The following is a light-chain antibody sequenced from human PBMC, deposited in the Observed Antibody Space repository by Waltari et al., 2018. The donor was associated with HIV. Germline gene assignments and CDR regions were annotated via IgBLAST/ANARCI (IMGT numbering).Light chain of an antibody. CDR3: NSYAGSNNWV. CDR2: EVS. V-gene: IGLV2-8*01. CDR1: SSDVGGYNY. J-gene: IGLJ3*02. Sequence: SGSPGQSVTISCTGTSSDVGGYNYVSWYQQHPGKAPKLMIYEVSKRPSGVPDRFSGSKSGNTASLTVSGLQAEDEADYYCNSYAGSNNWVFGGGTKLTVL.